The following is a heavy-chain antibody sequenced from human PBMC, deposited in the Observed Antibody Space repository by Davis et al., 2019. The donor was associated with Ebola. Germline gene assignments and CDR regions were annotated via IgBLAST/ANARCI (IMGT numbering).Heavy chain of an antibody. CDR1: GFTFSSYW. Sequence: GESLKISCAASGFTFSSYWMHWVRQAPGKGLVWVSRINSDGSSTSYADSVKGRFTISRDNAKNTLYLQMNSLRAEDTAVYYCACSGWYPNWYFDLWGRGTLVTVSS. J-gene: IGHJ2*01. CDR2: INSDGSST. V-gene: IGHV3-74*01. D-gene: IGHD6-19*01. CDR3: ACSGWYPNWYFDL.